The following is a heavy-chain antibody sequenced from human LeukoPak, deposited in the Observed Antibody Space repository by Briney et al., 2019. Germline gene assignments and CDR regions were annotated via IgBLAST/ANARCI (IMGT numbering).Heavy chain of an antibody. CDR2: ISDSGTST. J-gene: IGHJ6*02. CDR1: GFTFRSYA. D-gene: IGHD2-21*02. V-gene: IGHV3-23*01. Sequence: GGSLRLSCAASGFTFRSYAMTWVRQAPGKGLEWVSSISDSGTSTYYADSVKGRFTISRDNSKNTLYLQMNSLRAEDTAVYYCAKKVCGADCYYYYGMDVWGQGTTVTVSS. CDR3: AKKVCGADCYYYYGMDV.